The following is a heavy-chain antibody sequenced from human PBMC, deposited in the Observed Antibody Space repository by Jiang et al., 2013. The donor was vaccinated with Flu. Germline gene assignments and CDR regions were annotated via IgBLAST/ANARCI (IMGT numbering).Heavy chain of an antibody. J-gene: IGHJ4*02. Sequence: VQLLESGGGLIQPGGSLRLSCAASGFTVSWDYMSWVRQAPGKGLEWVSLIYSDGSTYYGDSVEGRFTISRDTSKNTLFLQMNSLTGDDTAVYYCARALTWGKYGSNLYYFDSWGQGTLVTVSA. V-gene: IGHV3-53*01. CDR1: GFTVSWDY. D-gene: IGHD7-27*01. CDR2: IYSDGST. CDR3: ARALTWGKYGSNLYYFDS.